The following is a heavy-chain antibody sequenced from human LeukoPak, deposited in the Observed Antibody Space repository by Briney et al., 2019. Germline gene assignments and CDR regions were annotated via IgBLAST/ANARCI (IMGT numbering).Heavy chain of an antibody. CDR1: GFTFDNYG. D-gene: IGHD1-26*01. CDR2: ISYDGSNK. Sequence: GGSLRLSCAASGFTFDNYGMTWVRQAPGKGLEWVAVISYDGSNKYYADSVKGRFTISRDNSKNTLYLQMNSLRAEDTAVYYCAKSSPSIVGATYDYWGQGTLVTVSS. J-gene: IGHJ4*02. V-gene: IGHV3-30*18. CDR3: AKSSPSIVGATYDY.